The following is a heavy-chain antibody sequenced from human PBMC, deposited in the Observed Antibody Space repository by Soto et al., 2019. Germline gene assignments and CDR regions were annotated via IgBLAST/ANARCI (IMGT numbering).Heavy chain of an antibody. CDR1: GFTFSNYW. V-gene: IGHV3-30*18. J-gene: IGHJ6*02. CDR3: AKDQGGSYGVDLYYYYGMDV. D-gene: IGHD1-26*01. Sequence: PGGSLRLSCVASGFTFSNYWMHWVRQVPGKGLEWVAVISYDGSNKYYADSVKGRFTISRDNSKNTLYLQMNSLRAEDTAVYYCAKDQGGSYGVDLYYYYGMDVWGQGTTVTVSS. CDR2: ISYDGSNK.